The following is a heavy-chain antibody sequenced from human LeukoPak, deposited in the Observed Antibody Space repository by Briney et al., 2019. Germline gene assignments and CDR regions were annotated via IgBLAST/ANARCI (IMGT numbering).Heavy chain of an antibody. V-gene: IGHV1-2*02. J-gene: IGHJ4*02. Sequence: ASVKVSCKASGYTFTCYYMHWVRQAPGQGLEWMGGINPNSGGTNYAQKFQGRVTMTRDTSISTAYMELSRLRSDDTAVYYCARVHGSGWTTDFDYWGQGTLVTVSS. CDR3: ARVHGSGWTTDFDY. CDR2: INPNSGGT. CDR1: GYTFTCYY. D-gene: IGHD6-19*01.